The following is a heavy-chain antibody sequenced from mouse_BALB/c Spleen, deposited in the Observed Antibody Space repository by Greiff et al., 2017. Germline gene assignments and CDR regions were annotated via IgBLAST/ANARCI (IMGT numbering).Heavy chain of an antibody. CDR2: IWAGGST. Sequence: VQRVESGPGLVAPSQSLSITCTVSGFSLTSYGVHWVRQPPGKGLEWLGVIWAGGSTNYNSALMSRLSISKDNSKSQVFLKMNSLQTDDTAMYYCAREGGNILFAYWGQGTLVTVSA. CDR3: AREGGNILFAY. J-gene: IGHJ3*01. D-gene: IGHD2-1*01. CDR1: GFSLTSYG. V-gene: IGHV2-9*02.